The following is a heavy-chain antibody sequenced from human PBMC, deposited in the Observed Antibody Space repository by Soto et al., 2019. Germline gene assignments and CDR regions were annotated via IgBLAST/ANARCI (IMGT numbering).Heavy chain of an antibody. CDR3: ARDGQWLGGLYYFDY. V-gene: IGHV1-2*04. D-gene: IGHD6-19*01. CDR1: GYTFTGYY. Sequence: GASVKVSCKASGYTFTGYYMHWVRQAPGQGLEWMGWINPNSGGTNYAQKFQGWVTMTRDTSISTAYMELSRLRSDDTAVYYCARDGQWLGGLYYFDYWGQGTLVTVSS. J-gene: IGHJ4*02. CDR2: INPNSGGT.